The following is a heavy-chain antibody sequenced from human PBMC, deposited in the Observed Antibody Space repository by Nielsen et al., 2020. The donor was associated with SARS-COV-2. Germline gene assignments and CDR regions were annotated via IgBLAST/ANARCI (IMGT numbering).Heavy chain of an antibody. J-gene: IGHJ4*02. D-gene: IGHD4-17*01. CDR3: ARDAYGDYTLGY. Sequence: GSLRLSCAVYGGSFSGYYWGWIRQTPGKGLEWIGTIYFSGSTYYNPSLKSRVTISADTSKNQISLKLRSVTAADTAVYYCARDAYGDYTLGYWGQGTLVTVSS. CDR2: IYFSGST. V-gene: IGHV4-34*01. CDR1: GGSFSGYY.